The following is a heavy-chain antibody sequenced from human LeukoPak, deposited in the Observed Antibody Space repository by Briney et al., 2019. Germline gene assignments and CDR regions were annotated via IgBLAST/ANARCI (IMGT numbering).Heavy chain of an antibody. J-gene: IGHJ5*02. D-gene: IGHD5-18*01. CDR1: GYTFTGYY. V-gene: IGHV1-2*06. CDR2: INPNRGGT. Sequence: ASVKVSCKASGYTFTGYYMHWVRQAPGQGLEWMGRINPNRGGTNYAQKFQGRVTMTRDTSISTAYMELSRLRSDDTAVYYCARDYRVDTAMVPIDETEEFDPWGQGTLVTVSS. CDR3: ARDYRVDTAMVPIDETEEFDP.